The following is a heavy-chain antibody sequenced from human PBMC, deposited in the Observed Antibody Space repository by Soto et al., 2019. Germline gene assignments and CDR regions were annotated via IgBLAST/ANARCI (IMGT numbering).Heavy chain of an antibody. Sequence: LSLTCTVSGGSISSGGYYWSWIRQHPGKGLEWIGYIYYSGSTYYNPSLKSRVTISVDTSKNQSSLKLSSVTAADTAVYYCARVVIAGNYVWGSYRRNYYGMDVWGQGTTVTVSS. CDR1: GGSISSGGYY. J-gene: IGHJ6*02. D-gene: IGHD3-16*02. CDR3: ARVVIAGNYVWGSYRRNYYGMDV. V-gene: IGHV4-31*03. CDR2: IYYSGST.